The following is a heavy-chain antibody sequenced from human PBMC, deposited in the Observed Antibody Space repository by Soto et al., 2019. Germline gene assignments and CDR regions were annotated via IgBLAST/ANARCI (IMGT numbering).Heavy chain of an antibody. CDR1: GFSLSTSGVG. CDR3: AHSRETTSYFDY. Sequence: SGPTLVNPTQTLTLTCTFSGFSLSTSGVGVGWIRQPPGKALEWLALIYWDDDKRYSPSLKSRLTMTKDTSKNQVVLTMTKMDPVDTATYSCAHSRETTSYFDYWGQGTLVPVSP. D-gene: IGHD1-7*01. V-gene: IGHV2-5*02. J-gene: IGHJ4*02. CDR2: IYWDDDK.